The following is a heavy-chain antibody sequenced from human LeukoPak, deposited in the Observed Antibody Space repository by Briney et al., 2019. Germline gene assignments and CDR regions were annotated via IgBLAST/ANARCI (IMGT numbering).Heavy chain of an antibody. D-gene: IGHD6-13*01. J-gene: IGHJ3*02. CDR2: IYTSGST. CDR1: GGSISSYY. V-gene: IGHV4-4*07. CDR3: ARSPIAAAGPEGAFDI. Sequence: SETLSLTCTVSGGSISSYYWSWVRQPAGKGMEWIGRIYTSGSTNYNPSLKSRVTMSVDTSKNQFSLKLSSVTAADTAVYYCARSPIAAAGPEGAFDIWGQGTMVTVSS.